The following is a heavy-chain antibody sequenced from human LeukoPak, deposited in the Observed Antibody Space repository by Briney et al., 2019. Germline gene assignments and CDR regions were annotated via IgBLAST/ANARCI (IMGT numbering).Heavy chain of an antibody. D-gene: IGHD1-1*01. CDR1: GGSISSGGYY. CDR2: IYHSGST. V-gene: IGHV4-30-2*01. CDR3: ARVSPPFQNWNPDY. J-gene: IGHJ4*02. Sequence: SETLSLTCTVSGGSISSGGYYWSWIRQPPGKGLEWIGYIYHSGSTYYNPSLKSRVTISVDRSKNQFSLKLSSVTAADTAVYYCARVSPPFQNWNPDYWGQGTLVTVSS.